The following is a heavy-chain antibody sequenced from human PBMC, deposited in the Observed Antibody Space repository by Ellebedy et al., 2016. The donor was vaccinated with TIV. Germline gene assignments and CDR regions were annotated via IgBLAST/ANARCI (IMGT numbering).Heavy chain of an antibody. V-gene: IGHV3-74*01. CDR3: ARPPTGTHAGYYYYYDMDV. Sequence: GESLKISCAASGFTLRSYWMHWVRQAPGKGLVWVSRINSDGSSTSYADSVKGRFTISRDNAKNSLYLQMNSLRAEDTAVYYCARPPTGTHAGYYYYYDMDVWGQGTTVTVSS. CDR1: GFTLRSYW. CDR2: INSDGSST. D-gene: IGHD1-1*01. J-gene: IGHJ6*02.